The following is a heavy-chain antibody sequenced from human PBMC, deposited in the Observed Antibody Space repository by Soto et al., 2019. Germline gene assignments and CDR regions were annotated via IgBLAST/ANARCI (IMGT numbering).Heavy chain of an antibody. CDR1: GGSISSGDYY. Sequence: PSETLSLTCTVSGGSISSGDYYWSWIRQPPGKGLEWIGYIYYSGSTYYNPPLKSRVTISVDTSKNQFSLKLSSVTAADTAVYYCACVMQSFDYGDDTDYWGQGTLVT. D-gene: IGHD4-17*01. CDR3: ACVMQSFDYGDDTDY. J-gene: IGHJ4*02. V-gene: IGHV4-30-4*01. CDR2: IYYSGST.